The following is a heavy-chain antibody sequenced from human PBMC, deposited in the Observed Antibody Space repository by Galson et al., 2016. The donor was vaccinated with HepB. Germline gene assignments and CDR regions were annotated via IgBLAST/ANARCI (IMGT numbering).Heavy chain of an antibody. CDR1: GYTLSSHG. D-gene: IGHD2-15*01. CDR3: VRSGATPGGTRYFPF. CDR2: ISAYNGDT. J-gene: IGHJ1*01. Sequence: SVKVSCKASGYTLSSHGISWVRQAPGQGLEWLGWISAYNGDTDYAQKFQGRVTMTTDTSTNTAYMELGRLTSDDTALYYCVRSGATPGGTRYFPFWGQGTLVIVSS. V-gene: IGHV1-18*01.